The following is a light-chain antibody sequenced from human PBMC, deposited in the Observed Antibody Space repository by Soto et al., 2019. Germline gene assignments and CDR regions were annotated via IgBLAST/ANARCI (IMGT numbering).Light chain of an antibody. Sequence: DIQMTQSPSSLSASVGDRVSITCRASQTIISFLNWYQQRPGKPPKLLIYAASNLQNGVPSRFSGSGSVTDFTLTISSLQPEDSAIYYCQQSYMTPWTFGQGTKVEIK. V-gene: IGKV1-39*01. CDR1: QTIISF. CDR2: AAS. J-gene: IGKJ1*01. CDR3: QQSYMTPWT.